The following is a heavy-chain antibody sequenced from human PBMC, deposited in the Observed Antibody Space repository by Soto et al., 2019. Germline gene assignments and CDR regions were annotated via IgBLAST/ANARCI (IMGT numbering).Heavy chain of an antibody. Sequence: ESGGGVVQPGRSLRLSCAASGFTFSSHSIQWVRQAPGKGLEWVAVISYDGSIKYYADSVKGRFTISRDNSKNTAYLQMNSLRAEDTAVFYRAREWSTSGDLDYWGQGTLVIVSS. D-gene: IGHD3-10*01. CDR3: AREWSTSGDLDY. CDR1: GFTFSSHS. CDR2: ISYDGSIK. J-gene: IGHJ4*02. V-gene: IGHV3-30-3*01.